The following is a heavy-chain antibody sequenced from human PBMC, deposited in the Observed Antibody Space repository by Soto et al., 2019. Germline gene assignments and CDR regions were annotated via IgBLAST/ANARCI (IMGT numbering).Heavy chain of an antibody. CDR3: AGTTSHQWYYMDV. CDR2: TYYRSRWYN. V-gene: IGHV6-1*01. CDR1: VDSVSSNSAA. Sequence: SQTLSLTCAISVDSVSSNSAAWNWVRLSPSRGLEWLARTYYRSRWYNDYAVSVRSRITVNPDTSKNQFSLQLTSVTPEDTAVYYCAGTTSHQWYYMDVWGKGTTVTVPS. J-gene: IGHJ6*03. D-gene: IGHD1-7*01.